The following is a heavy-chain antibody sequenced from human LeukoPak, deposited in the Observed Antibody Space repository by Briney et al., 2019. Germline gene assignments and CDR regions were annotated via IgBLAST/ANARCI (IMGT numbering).Heavy chain of an antibody. CDR2: ISVSGGST. CDR1: GFTFSSYT. CDR3: ARDTYGDGFDY. J-gene: IGHJ4*02. V-gene: IGHV3-23*01. Sequence: PGGCMRLSCAASGFTFSSYTMTWVRQAPGKGLEWVSGISVSGGSTYYADSVKGRFTISRDTSKNTLYLQMNSLRAEDTAVYYCARDTYGDGFDYWGQGTLVTVSP. D-gene: IGHD4-17*01.